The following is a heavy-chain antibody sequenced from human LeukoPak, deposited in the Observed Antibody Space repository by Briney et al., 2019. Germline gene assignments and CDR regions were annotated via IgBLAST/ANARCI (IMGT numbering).Heavy chain of an antibody. J-gene: IGHJ4*02. CDR2: INPSGGTT. V-gene: IGHV1-46*01. CDR3: ARGVAVAGTVTASHDY. CDR1: GYTFTTYY. D-gene: IGHD6-19*01. Sequence: GASVTVSCKASGYTFTTYYIHWVRQAPGQGLEWMGLINPSGGTTSYAQKFQGRVTMTRDTSTSTVYMELSSLRSEDTAVYYCARGVAVAGTVTASHDYWGQGTLVTVSS.